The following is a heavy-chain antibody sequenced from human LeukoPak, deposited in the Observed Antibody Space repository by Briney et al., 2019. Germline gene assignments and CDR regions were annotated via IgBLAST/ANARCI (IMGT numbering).Heavy chain of an antibody. CDR2: IYHSGSA. CDR1: GGSISSSSYY. D-gene: IGHD1-26*01. Sequence: SETLSLTCTVSGGSISSSSYYWGWIRQPPGKGLEWIGSIYHSGSAYYNPSLKSRVTISVDTSKNQFSLKLRSVTAADTAVYFCARAKIATRDPNNWFDPWGQGTLVTVSS. V-gene: IGHV4-39*07. J-gene: IGHJ5*02. CDR3: ARAKIATRDPNNWFDP.